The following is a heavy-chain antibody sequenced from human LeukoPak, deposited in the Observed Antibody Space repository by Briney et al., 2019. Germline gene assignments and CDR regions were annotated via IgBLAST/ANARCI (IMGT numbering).Heavy chain of an antibody. CDR2: ISYDGSNK. V-gene: IGHV3-30-3*01. D-gene: IGHD2-2*01. J-gene: IGHJ4*02. Sequence: SGGSLRLSCAASGFTCSSYAMHWVRQAPGKGLEWVAVISYDGSNKYYADSVKGRFTISRDNSKNTLYLQMNSLRAEDTAVYYCAKDKVVVPAAIVYWGQGTPVTVSS. CDR3: AKDKVVVPAAIVY. CDR1: GFTCSSYA.